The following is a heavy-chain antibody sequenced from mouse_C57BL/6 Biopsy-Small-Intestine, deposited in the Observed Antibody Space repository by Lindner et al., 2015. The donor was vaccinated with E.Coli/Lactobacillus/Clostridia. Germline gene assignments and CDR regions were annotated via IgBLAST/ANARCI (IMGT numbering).Heavy chain of an antibody. J-gene: IGHJ4*01. V-gene: IGHV1-82*01. CDR2: IYPGDGDT. D-gene: IGHD2-2*01. CDR1: GYAFSSSW. CDR3: AIWLDYAMDY. Sequence: VQLQESGPELVKPGASVKISCKASGYAFSSSWMNWVKQRPGKGLEWIGRIYPGDGDTNYNGKFKGKATLTVDKSSSTAYMQLSSLTSEDSAVYFCAIWLDYAMDYWGQGTSATVSS.